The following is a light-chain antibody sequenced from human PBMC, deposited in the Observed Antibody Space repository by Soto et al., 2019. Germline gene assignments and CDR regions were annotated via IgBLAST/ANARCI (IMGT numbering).Light chain of an antibody. CDR1: SSNIGAGYD. CDR2: GNS. CDR3: QSYDISLSVV. J-gene: IGLJ2*01. Sequence: VLTQPPSVSGAPGQRVTISCTGSSSNIGAGYDVHWYQHLPGTAPKLLIYGNSNRPSGVPDRFSGSKSGTSASLAITGLQAEDEADYYCQSYDISLSVVFGGGTKVTVL. V-gene: IGLV1-40*01.